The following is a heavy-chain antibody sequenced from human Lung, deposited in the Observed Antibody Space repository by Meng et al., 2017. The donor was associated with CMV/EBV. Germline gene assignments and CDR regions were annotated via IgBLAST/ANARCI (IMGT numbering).Heavy chain of an antibody. J-gene: IGHJ4*02. CDR1: GFNFGTFG. D-gene: IGHD3-3*01. Sequence: SCAASGFNFGTFGMHWVRQAPGKGLEWVSFIRYDGSDKYYVDLVKGRFTVSRDNSRNTVSLQMSSLRDEDTAVYYCAKALTDFASWGGCDHWGPGPLVPFSS. CDR2: IRYDGSDK. V-gene: IGHV3-30*02. CDR3: AKALTDFASWGGCDH.